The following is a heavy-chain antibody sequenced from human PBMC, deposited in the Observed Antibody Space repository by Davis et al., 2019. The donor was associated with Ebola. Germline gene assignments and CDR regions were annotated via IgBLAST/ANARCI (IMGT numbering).Heavy chain of an antibody. CDR3: ARQVVVTARTNWFDP. Sequence: GESLKISCKGSGYRFTSYWISWVRQMPGKGLEWMGRIDPSDSYTNYSPSFQGHVTISADKSISTAYLQWSSLKASDTAMYYCARQVVVTARTNWFDPWGQGTLVTVSS. V-gene: IGHV5-10-1*01. J-gene: IGHJ5*02. CDR2: IDPSDSYT. CDR1: GYRFTSYW. D-gene: IGHD2-21*02.